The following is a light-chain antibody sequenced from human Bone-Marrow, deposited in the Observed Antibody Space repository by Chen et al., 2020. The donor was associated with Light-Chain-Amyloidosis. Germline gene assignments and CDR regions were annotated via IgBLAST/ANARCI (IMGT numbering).Light chain of an antibody. CDR2: EVT. CDR3: SSYTITTTLV. J-gene: IGLJ1*01. V-gene: IGLV2-14*01. CDR1: SSDVGGDNH. Sequence: QSALTQPASVSGSPGQSITISCTGTSSDVGGDNHVSWYQQHPDKAPKLMIYEVTNRPSWVPDRFSVSKSDNTASLTISGRPTEEEADYVCSSYTITTTLVFGSGTSVTAL.